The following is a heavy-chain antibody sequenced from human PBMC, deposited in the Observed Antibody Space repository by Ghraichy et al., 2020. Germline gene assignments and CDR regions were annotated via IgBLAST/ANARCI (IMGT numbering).Heavy chain of an antibody. Sequence: SQTLSLTCAVYGGSFSGDYWSWIRQPPGKGLEWIGEINHSGFTRYNPSLKSRVTISVGTPKNQFSLKLTSVTAADTAVYYCARWNLGNGMDVWGQGTTVTVFS. V-gene: IGHV4-34*01. CDR2: INHSGFT. D-gene: IGHD1-1*01. CDR3: ARWNLGNGMDV. J-gene: IGHJ6*02. CDR1: GGSFSGDY.